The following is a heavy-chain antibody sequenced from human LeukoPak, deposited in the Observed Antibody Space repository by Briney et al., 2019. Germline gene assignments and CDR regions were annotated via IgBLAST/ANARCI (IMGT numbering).Heavy chain of an antibody. D-gene: IGHD3-10*01. CDR2: ISYDGGNK. CDR1: GFXFSDYG. J-gene: IGHJ4*02. CDR3: AKVFEVRGARRPKDY. Sequence: GGSLRLSCAASGFXFSDYGNHWVRQAPGKGLEWVALISYDGGNKFYADSVRDRFTISRDNSKNTLFLQMNSLRIEDTAVYYCAKVFEVRGARRPKDYWGQGTLVIVSS. V-gene: IGHV3-30*18.